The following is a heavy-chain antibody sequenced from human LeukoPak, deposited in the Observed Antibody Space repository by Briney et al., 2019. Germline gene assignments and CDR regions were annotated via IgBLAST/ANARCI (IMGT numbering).Heavy chain of an antibody. J-gene: IGHJ5*02. CDR1: GFTFSSYA. CDR3: ASTNYRGGTTGYNWFDP. D-gene: IGHD1-14*01. CDR2: ISYDGSED. Sequence: GGSLRLSCAASGFTFSSYAMHWVRQAPGKGLEWVAAISYDGSEDYYADSVKGRFTISRDNSKNTLYLQMNTPRAEDTAVYHCASTNYRGGTTGYNWFDPWGQGTLVTVSS. V-gene: IGHV3-30-3*01.